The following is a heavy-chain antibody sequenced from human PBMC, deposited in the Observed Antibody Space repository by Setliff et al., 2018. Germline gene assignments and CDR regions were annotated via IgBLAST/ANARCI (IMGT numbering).Heavy chain of an antibody. D-gene: IGHD3-22*01. CDR2: IYWDDDK. J-gene: IGHJ4*02. Sequence: GSGPTLVNPTQTLTLTCTFSGFSLSTSGVGVGWIRQPPGKALEWLALIYWDDDKRYSPSLKSRLTITKDTSKNQVVLTMTNMDPVDTATYYCARVKLSDYYDSSGYYPLVYWGQGTLVTVSS. CDR3: ARVKLSDYYDSSGYYPLVY. V-gene: IGHV2-5*02. CDR1: GFSLSTSGVG.